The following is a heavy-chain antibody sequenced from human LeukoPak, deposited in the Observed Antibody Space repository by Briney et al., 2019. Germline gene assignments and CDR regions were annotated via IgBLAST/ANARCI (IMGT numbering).Heavy chain of an antibody. D-gene: IGHD5-12*01. CDR2: ISSSSSYI. CDR1: GFTFSSYS. CDR3: ATWKHSYGGYAIDY. Sequence: PGGSLRLSCAASGFTFSSYSMKWVRQAPGKGLEWVSSISSSSSYIYYADSVKGRFTISRDNAKNSLYLQMNSLRAEDTAVYYCATWKHSYGGYAIDYWGQGTLVTASS. V-gene: IGHV3-21*01. J-gene: IGHJ4*02.